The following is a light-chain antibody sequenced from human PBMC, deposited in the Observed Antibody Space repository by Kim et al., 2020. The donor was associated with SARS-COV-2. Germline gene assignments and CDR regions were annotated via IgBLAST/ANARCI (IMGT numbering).Light chain of an antibody. Sequence: QSALTQPASVSASLGQSITIFCTGTTYDIGAYNCVSWYQQHPGKAPKLLIYAVSNRPSGISSRFSGSKSGNTASLTISGLQPEDEADYYCNSLISTNSFVVSGGGTQLTVL. J-gene: IGLJ2*01. CDR1: TYDIGAYNC. CDR2: AVS. CDR3: NSLISTNSFVV. V-gene: IGLV2-14*03.